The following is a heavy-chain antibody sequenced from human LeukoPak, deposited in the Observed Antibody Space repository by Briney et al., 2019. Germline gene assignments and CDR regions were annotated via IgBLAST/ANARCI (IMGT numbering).Heavy chain of an antibody. CDR3: ARNLAEPSPYGSSTSCYMDY. D-gene: IGHD2-2*02. CDR2: ISGNAGST. V-gene: IGHV3-23*01. CDR1: GFTFSTFA. J-gene: IGHJ4*02. Sequence: PGGSLRLSCAASGFTFSTFAMSWVRQAPGSGLEWVSTISGNAGSTYYADSVKGRFTISRDNSKNTLYLQMNSLRAEDTAVDYCARNLAEPSPYGSSTSCYMDYWGQGTLVTVSS.